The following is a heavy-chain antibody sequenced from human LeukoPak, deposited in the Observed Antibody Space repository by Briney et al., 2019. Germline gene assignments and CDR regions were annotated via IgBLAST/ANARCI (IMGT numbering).Heavy chain of an antibody. CDR3: ARPYSSNWYDAFHI. Sequence: SETLSLTCAVYGXSFSGYYWSWIRQPPGKGLEWIGYVSYRGDTNYNPSLKSRVTISVDTSKNQFSLKLTSVTAADTAVYYCARPYSSNWYDAFHIWGQGTMVTVSS. J-gene: IGHJ3*02. CDR2: VSYRGDT. D-gene: IGHD6-13*01. V-gene: IGHV4-59*01. CDR1: GXSFSGYY.